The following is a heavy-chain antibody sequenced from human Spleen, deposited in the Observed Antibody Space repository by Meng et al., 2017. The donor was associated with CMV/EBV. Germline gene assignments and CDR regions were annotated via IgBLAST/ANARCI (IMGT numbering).Heavy chain of an antibody. V-gene: IGHV3-7*01. CDR2: IKQDGSEK. CDR3: ARESITIFGVVTLYYYGMDV. CDR1: GFTFSSYW. D-gene: IGHD3-3*01. Sequence: GESLKISWAASGFTFSSYWMSWVRQAPGKGLEWVANIKQDGSEKYYVDSEKRRFTISRDNAKNSLYLQMNSLSAEDTAVYYCARESITIFGVVTLYYYGMDVWGQGTTVTVSS. J-gene: IGHJ6*02.